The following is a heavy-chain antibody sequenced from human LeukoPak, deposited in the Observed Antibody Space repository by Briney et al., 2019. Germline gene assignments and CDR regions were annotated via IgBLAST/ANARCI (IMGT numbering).Heavy chain of an antibody. D-gene: IGHD6-6*01. CDR3: ARDSTTRIAARPNWFDP. CDR2: ISSSSSYI. J-gene: IGHJ5*02. CDR1: GFTFSSYG. V-gene: IGHV3-21*01. Sequence: SGGTLRLSCAASGFTFSSYGMSWVRQAPGKGLEWVSSISSSSSYIYYADSVKGRFTISRDNAKNSLYLQMNSLRAEDTAVYYCARDSTTRIAARPNWFDPWGQGTLVTVSS.